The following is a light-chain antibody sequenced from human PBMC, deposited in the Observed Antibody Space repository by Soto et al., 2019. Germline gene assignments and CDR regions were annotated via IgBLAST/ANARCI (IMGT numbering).Light chain of an antibody. CDR3: AAWDYSLSGYWV. V-gene: IGLV1-47*01. CDR1: SSNIGRNY. J-gene: IGLJ3*02. CDR2: RNN. Sequence: QSVLSQPPSASGTPGQRVTISCSGISSNIGRNYVYWYQQVPGTAPKLLIFRNNQRPSGVPDRFSGSKSGTSASLAISGLRSEDEADYFCAAWDYSLSGYWVFGGGTQLTVL.